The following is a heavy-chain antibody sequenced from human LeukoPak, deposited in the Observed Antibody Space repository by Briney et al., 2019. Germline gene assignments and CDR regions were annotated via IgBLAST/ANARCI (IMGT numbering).Heavy chain of an antibody. Sequence: SETLSLTCAVYGGSFSGYYWSWIRQPPGKGLEWIGEINHSGSTNYNPSLKSRVTISVDTSKNQFSLKLSSVTAADTAVYYCARSGRRGRYPRWIGRYGMDVWGQGTTVTVSS. V-gene: IGHV4-34*01. D-gene: IGHD3-10*01. CDR1: GGSFSGYY. CDR2: INHSGST. J-gene: IGHJ6*02. CDR3: ARSGRRGRYPRWIGRYGMDV.